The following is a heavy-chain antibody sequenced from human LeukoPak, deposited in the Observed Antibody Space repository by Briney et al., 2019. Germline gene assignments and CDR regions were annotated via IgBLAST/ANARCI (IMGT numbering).Heavy chain of an antibody. Sequence: SETLSLTCAVYGGSFSGYYWSWIRQPPGKGLEWIGEINHSGSTNYNPSLKSRVTISVDTSKNQFSLKLSSVTAADTAVYYCARSRDIVVAPAASPNWFDPWGQGTLVTVSS. D-gene: IGHD2-2*01. CDR2: INHSGST. CDR3: ARSRDIVVAPAASPNWFDP. V-gene: IGHV4-34*01. CDR1: GGSFSGYY. J-gene: IGHJ5*02.